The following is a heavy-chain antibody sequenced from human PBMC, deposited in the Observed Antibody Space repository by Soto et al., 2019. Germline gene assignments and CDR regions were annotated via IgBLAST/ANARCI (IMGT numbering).Heavy chain of an antibody. J-gene: IGHJ4*02. Sequence: QIQLLQSGAEVKKPGASVKVSCKTSGYTFTNYDISWVRQAPGQGLEWMGWISAYNGDTKYAQNVQDRVTLTTDTSTSTAYMDLRSLRSHDTAVYYCARASSGPDYWGQGTLVTVSS. CDR1: GYTFTNYD. CDR2: ISAYNGDT. V-gene: IGHV1-18*01. D-gene: IGHD6-19*01. CDR3: ARASSGPDY.